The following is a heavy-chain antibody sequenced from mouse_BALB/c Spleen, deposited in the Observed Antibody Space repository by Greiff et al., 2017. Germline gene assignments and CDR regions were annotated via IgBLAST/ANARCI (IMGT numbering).Heavy chain of an antibody. D-gene: IGHD2-4*01. J-gene: IGHJ3*01. Sequence: VQLQESGAELARPGASVKLSCKASGYTFTSYWMQWVKQRPGQGLEWIGAIYPGDGDTRYTQKFKGKATLTADKSSSTAYMQLSSLASEGSAVYYCARTGIYYDYDGAWFAYWGQGTLVTVSA. CDR3: ARTGIYYDYDGAWFAY. CDR2: IYPGDGDT. V-gene: IGHV1-87*01. CDR1: GYTFTSYW.